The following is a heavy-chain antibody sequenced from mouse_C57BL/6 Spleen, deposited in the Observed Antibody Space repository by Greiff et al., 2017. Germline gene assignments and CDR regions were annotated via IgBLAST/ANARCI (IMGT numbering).Heavy chain of an antibody. CDR3: ARRSPPLYYDYAGAMDY. CDR2: IHPNSGST. D-gene: IGHD2-4*01. V-gene: IGHV1-64*01. Sequence: VQLQQPGAELVKPGASVKLSCKASGYTFTSYWMHWVKQRPGQGLEWIGMIHPNSGSTNYNEKFKSKATLTVDKSSSTAYMQLSSLTSEDSAVYYCARRSPPLYYDYAGAMDYWGQGTSVTVSS. J-gene: IGHJ4*01. CDR1: GYTFTSYW.